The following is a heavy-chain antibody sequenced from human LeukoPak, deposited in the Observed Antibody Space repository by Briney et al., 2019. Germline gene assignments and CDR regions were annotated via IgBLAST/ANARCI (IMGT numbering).Heavy chain of an antibody. CDR1: GYTFTSYD. V-gene: IGHV1-8*01. CDR2: MNPNSGNT. D-gene: IGHD6-13*01. J-gene: IGHJ6*02. Sequence: ASVKVSCKASGYTFTSYDINWVRQATGQGLEWMGWMNPNSGNTGYAQKFQGRVTMTRNTSISTAYMELSSLRSEDTAVYYCARGGGSSWYWGYYYYGMDVWGQGTTVTVSS. CDR3: ARGGGSSWYWGYYYYGMDV.